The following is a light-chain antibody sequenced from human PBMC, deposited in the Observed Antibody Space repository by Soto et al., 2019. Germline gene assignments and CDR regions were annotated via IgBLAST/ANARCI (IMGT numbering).Light chain of an antibody. V-gene: IGLV2-14*01. CDR3: SSYTSSSIYV. CDR2: EVS. CDR1: SSDVGGYNY. J-gene: IGLJ1*01. Sequence: VLTQPASLSGSPGQSITISCTGTSSDVGGYNYVSWYQQHPGKAPKLMIYEVSNRPSGVSNRFSGSKSGNTASLTISGLQAEDEADYYCSSYTSSSIYVFGTGTKVTVL.